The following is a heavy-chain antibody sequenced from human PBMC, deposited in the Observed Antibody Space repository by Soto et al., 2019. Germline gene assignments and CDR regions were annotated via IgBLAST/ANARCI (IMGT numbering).Heavy chain of an antibody. CDR3: SRDPPTDAVGY. D-gene: IGHD4-17*01. V-gene: IGHV1-2*02. Sequence: QVQLVQSGAEVKKPGASVKVSCKASGYTFTDYYLHWVRQAPGPGLEWMGWNNPYTGGTKYAEKYQGRVSLTWDTSITTAFREVRRLLSDCSAIYFCSRDPPTDAVGYWGQGTQVTVSS. J-gene: IGHJ4*02. CDR1: GYTFTDYY. CDR2: NNPYTGGT.